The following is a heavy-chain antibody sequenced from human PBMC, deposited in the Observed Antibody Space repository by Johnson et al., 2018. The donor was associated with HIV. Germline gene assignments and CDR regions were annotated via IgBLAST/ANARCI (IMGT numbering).Heavy chain of an antibody. Sequence: QVQLVESGGGVVQPGRSLRLSCAASGFTFSSYAMHWVRQAPGKGLEWVAVISYDGSIKYNADSVKGRFTISRDNSKNSLYLQMNSLRAEDTALYYCARDLGWSGDAFDIWGQGTMVTVSS. CDR2: ISYDGSIK. J-gene: IGHJ3*02. D-gene: IGHD3-16*01. V-gene: IGHV3-30-3*01. CDR1: GFTFSSYA. CDR3: ARDLGWSGDAFDI.